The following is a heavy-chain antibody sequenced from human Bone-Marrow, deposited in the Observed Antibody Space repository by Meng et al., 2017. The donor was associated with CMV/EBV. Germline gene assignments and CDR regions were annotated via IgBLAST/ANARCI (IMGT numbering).Heavy chain of an antibody. CDR2: IYPNSGGT. J-gene: IGHJ4*02. D-gene: IGHD3-9*01. Sequence: ASVKVSCKTSGYTFTRFGVTWMRQAPGQGLEWMGWIYPNSGGTHYAQKFQGRLTVTTDTSISTGYMELSSLGSDDTAVYYCARDNDWGPDYWGQGTLVTVSS. CDR1: GYTFTRFG. CDR3: ARDNDWGPDY. V-gene: IGHV1-2*02.